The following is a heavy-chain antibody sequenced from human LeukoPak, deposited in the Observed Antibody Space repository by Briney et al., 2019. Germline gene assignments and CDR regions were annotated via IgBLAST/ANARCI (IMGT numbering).Heavy chain of an antibody. V-gene: IGHV3-53*01. CDR2: IYSGGST. CDR1: GFTVSSNY. CDR3: ASRNHYDSSGLLDY. J-gene: IGHJ4*02. Sequence: GGSLRLSCAASGFTVSSNYMSWVRQAPGKGLEWVSVIYSGGSTYYADSVKGRSTISRDNSKNTLYLQMNSLRAEDTAVYYCASRNHYDSSGLLDYWGQGTLVTVSS. D-gene: IGHD3-22*01.